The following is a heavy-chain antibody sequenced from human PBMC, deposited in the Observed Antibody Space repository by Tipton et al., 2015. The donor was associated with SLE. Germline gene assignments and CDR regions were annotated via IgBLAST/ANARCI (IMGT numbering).Heavy chain of an antibody. CDR2: IYHSGST. Sequence: GLVKPSETLSLTCAVSGGAMRNYYWNWIRQPPGKGLEWIGSIYHSGSTYYNPSLKSRVTISVDTSKNQFSLKLSSVTAADTAVYYCAREGTSGYGGFDYWGQGTLVTVSS. J-gene: IGHJ4*02. D-gene: IGHD5-12*01. CDR3: AREGTSGYGGFDY. CDR1: GGAMRNYY. V-gene: IGHV4-38-2*02.